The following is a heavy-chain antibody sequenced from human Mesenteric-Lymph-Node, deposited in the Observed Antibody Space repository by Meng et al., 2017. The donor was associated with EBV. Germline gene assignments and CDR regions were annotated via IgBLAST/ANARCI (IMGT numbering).Heavy chain of an antibody. J-gene: IGHJ5*02. CDR1: GGSISSYNW. CDR3: VKVDGSGRSNWFDP. CDR2: IYHSGST. V-gene: IGHV4-4*02. D-gene: IGHD3-10*01. Sequence: QVQLQESGLGLVKPSGTLSLTCAVSGGSISSYNWWSWVRQPPGKGLEWIGEIYHSGSTNNNPSLRSRVTISVDKSKNQFSLRLSSVTAADTAVYYCVKVDGSGRSNWFDPWGQGTLVTVSS.